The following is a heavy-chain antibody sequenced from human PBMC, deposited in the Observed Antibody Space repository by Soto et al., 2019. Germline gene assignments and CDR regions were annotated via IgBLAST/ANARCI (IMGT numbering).Heavy chain of an antibody. J-gene: IGHJ4*02. D-gene: IGHD1-7*01. CDR3: ARENWNYSYYFDY. V-gene: IGHV1-69*06. CDR1: GGTFSSYA. CDR2: IIPVFGTA. Sequence: SVKVSCKASGGTFSSYAISWVRQAPGQGLEWMGGIIPVFGTANYAQKFQGRVTITADKSTSTAYMELSSLRSEDTAVYYCARENWNYSYYFDYWGQGTLVTISS.